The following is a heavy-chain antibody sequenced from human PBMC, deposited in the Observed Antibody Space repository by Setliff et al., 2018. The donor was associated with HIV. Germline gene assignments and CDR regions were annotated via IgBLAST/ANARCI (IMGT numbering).Heavy chain of an antibody. Sequence: SETLSLTCTVSGGSISSSSYYWGWIRQPPGKGLEWIGSIYYSGSTYYNPSLKSRVTISVDTSKNQSSLKLSSVTAADTAVYYCARILLYDSSAYFVNAFDIWGQGTVVTVSS. J-gene: IGHJ3*02. CDR1: GGSISSSSYY. D-gene: IGHD3-22*01. V-gene: IGHV4-39*01. CDR2: IYYSGST. CDR3: ARILLYDSSAYFVNAFDI.